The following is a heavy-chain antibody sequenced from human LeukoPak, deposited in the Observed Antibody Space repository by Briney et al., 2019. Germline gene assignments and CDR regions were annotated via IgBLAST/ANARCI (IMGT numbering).Heavy chain of an antibody. V-gene: IGHV3-7*01. J-gene: IGHJ6*02. Sequence: PGGSLRLSCAASGFTFSSYWMSWVRQAPGKGLEWVANIKQDGSEKYYADSVKGRFTISRDNAKNSLYLQMNSLRAEDTAVYYCARERGYAYYYYGMDVWGQGTTVTVSS. D-gene: IGHD5-12*01. CDR3: ARERGYAYYYYGMDV. CDR1: GFTFSSYW. CDR2: IKQDGSEK.